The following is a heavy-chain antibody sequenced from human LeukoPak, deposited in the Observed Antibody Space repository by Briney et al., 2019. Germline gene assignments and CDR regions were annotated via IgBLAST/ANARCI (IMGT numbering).Heavy chain of an antibody. CDR3: ASLPIAAAGDFDY. D-gene: IGHD6-13*01. Sequence: GASVKVSCKASGYTFTGYYKHWMRQAPGQGLESMGWIKPNSGGTNYAQKFQGRVTMTRDTSISTAYMELSRLRSDDTAVYYCASLPIAAAGDFDYWGQGTLVTVSS. CDR1: GYTFTGYY. V-gene: IGHV1-2*02. J-gene: IGHJ4*02. CDR2: IKPNSGGT.